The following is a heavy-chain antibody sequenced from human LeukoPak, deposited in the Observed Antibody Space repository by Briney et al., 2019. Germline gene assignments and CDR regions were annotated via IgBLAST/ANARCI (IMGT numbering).Heavy chain of an antibody. CDR2: ITHSGST. J-gene: IGHJ4*02. V-gene: IGHV4-34*01. CDR1: GGSFSIYC. CDR3: AALYYNILTGYRDY. Sequence: PSETLSLTCAVYGGSFSIYCWSWIRQPPGKGLEWIGEITHSGSTNYNPSLKSRVTISVDTSKNQFSLKLSSVTAADTAVYYCAALYYNILTGYRDYWGQGTLVTVSS. D-gene: IGHD3-9*01.